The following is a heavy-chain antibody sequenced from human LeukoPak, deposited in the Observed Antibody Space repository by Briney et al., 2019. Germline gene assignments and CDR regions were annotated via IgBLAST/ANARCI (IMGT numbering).Heavy chain of an antibody. Sequence: PGGSLRLSCAASGFTFSSYSMNWVRRAPGKGLEWVSYISSSSSTIYYADSVKGRFTISRDNAKNSLYLQMNSLRDEDTAVYYCARDVGWKLLGFNWFDPWGQGTLVTVSS. D-gene: IGHD1-26*01. J-gene: IGHJ5*02. V-gene: IGHV3-48*02. CDR2: ISSSSSTI. CDR1: GFTFSSYS. CDR3: ARDVGWKLLGFNWFDP.